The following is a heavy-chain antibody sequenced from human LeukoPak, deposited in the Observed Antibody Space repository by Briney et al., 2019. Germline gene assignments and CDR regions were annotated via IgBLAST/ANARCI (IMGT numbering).Heavy chain of an antibody. D-gene: IGHD6-25*01. V-gene: IGHV3-21*06. J-gene: IGHJ4*02. CDR2: ISSGSSYI. CDR1: GFTFSSYS. CDR3: ARAAAAADIPYYLDF. Sequence: PGGSLRPSCAASGFTFSSYSINWVRQAPGKGLEWVSSISSGSSYIYFADSMKGRFTISRDNTQHIVYLQMNSLKAEDTAVYFCARAAAAADIPYYLDFRGQGTLVTVSS.